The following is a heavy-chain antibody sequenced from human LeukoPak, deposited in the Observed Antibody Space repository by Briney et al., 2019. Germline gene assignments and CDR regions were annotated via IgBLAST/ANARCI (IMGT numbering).Heavy chain of an antibody. CDR2: IYHSGRT. CDR1: GGSISDHY. Sequence: PSETLSLTCTVSGGSISDHYWTWIRQPPGKGLEYIGYIYHSGRTTYNPSLKSRVTISIDTSKNEFSLKLSSVTAADTAVYYCARDMGSSGSDFWGQGTLVTVSS. CDR3: ARDMGSSGSDF. V-gene: IGHV4-59*11. D-gene: IGHD3-22*01. J-gene: IGHJ4*02.